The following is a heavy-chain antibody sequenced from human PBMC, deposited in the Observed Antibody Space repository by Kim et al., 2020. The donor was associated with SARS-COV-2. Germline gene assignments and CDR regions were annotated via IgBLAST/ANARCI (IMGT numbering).Heavy chain of an antibody. CDR3: ARKSYAFDY. CDR2: INSGGSAV. J-gene: IGHJ4*02. V-gene: IGHV3-48*03. Sequence: GGSLRLSCAASGFPFSSYEMNWVRQAPGKGLEWVSSINSGGSAVYYADSVKGRFTISRDDAKNSLYLQMNSLRGEDTAVYYCARKSYAFDYWGQGNLVTVSS. D-gene: IGHD3-16*01. CDR1: GFPFSSYE.